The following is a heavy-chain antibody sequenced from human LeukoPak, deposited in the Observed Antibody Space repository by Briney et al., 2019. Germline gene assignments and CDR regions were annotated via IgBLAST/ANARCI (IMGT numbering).Heavy chain of an antibody. Sequence: SETLSLTCAVYGGSFSGYYWSWIRQPPGKGLAWIGEIYHSGSTNYNPSLKSRVTISVDKSKNQFSLNLSSVTAADTAVYYCARETGTTPSWYYFDYWGQGTLVTVSS. V-gene: IGHV4-34*01. J-gene: IGHJ4*02. CDR1: GGSFSGYY. D-gene: IGHD1-1*01. CDR3: ARETGTTPSWYYFDY. CDR2: IYHSGST.